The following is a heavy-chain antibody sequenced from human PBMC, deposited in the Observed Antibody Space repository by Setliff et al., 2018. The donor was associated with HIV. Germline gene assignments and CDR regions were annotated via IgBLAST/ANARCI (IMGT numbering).Heavy chain of an antibody. Sequence: SETLSLTCAVYGRSFSGYYWNWIRQSPGKGLEWIGNIYYSGNTYYNPSLKSRVTISVDTSKNQFSLKLSSVTAADTAVYYCARAPLSGGSFGWFDPWGQGTLVTVSS. J-gene: IGHJ5*02. CDR1: GRSFSGYY. V-gene: IGHV4-34*01. CDR3: ARAPLSGGSFGWFDP. CDR2: IYYSGNT. D-gene: IGHD2-15*01.